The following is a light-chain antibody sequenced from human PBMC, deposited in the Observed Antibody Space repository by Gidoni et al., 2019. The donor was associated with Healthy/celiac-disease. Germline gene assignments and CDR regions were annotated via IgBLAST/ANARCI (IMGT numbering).Light chain of an antibody. CDR2: GKN. CDR3: NSRDSSGNKV. V-gene: IGLV3-19*01. CDR1: SLRSYY. J-gene: IGLJ1*01. Sequence: SSSLTHDPAVSVALGQTVRITCQGDSLRSYYASWYQQKPGQAPVLGIYGKNNRPSGIPDRVSGSSSGNTAALTITGAQAEDEADYYGNSRDSSGNKVFGTGTKVTVL.